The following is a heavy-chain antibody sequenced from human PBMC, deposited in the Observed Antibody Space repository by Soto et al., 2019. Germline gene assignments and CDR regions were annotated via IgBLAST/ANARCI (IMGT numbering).Heavy chain of an antibody. CDR1: VFTFGDYA. Sequence: GGSLRLSCTASVFTFGDYAVTWVRQAPGKGLEWVGVIRTKTYGGTTEYAASVNGRFTISRDDSKSVAYLQMNSLKIEDTALYFCARGTGWYDDWGQGTPVTVSS. CDR2: IRTKTYGGTT. J-gene: IGHJ5*02. V-gene: IGHV3-49*04. CDR3: ARGTGWYDD. D-gene: IGHD1-1*01.